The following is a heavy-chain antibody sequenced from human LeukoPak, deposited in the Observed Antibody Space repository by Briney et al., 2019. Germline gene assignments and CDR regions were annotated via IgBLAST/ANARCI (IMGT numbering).Heavy chain of an antibody. Sequence: GGSLRLSCAASGFTFSSYAMHWVRQAPGKGLEYVSAISSNGGSTYYANSVKGRFTISRDNSKNMLYLQMGSLRAEDMAVYYCARARDDFWSYYYYYMDVWGEGTTVTVS. J-gene: IGHJ6*03. CDR3: ARARDDFWSYYYYYMDV. CDR2: ISSNGGST. V-gene: IGHV3-64*01. D-gene: IGHD3-3*01. CDR1: GFTFSSYA.